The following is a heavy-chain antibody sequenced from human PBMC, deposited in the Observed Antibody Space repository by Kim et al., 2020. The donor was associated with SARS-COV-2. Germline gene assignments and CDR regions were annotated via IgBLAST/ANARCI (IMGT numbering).Heavy chain of an antibody. Sequence: SVKVSCKASGGTFSSYAISWVRQAPGQGLEWMGGIIPIFGTANYAQKFQGRVTITADESTSTAYMELSSLRSEDTAVYYCARDGTGDGDAFDIWGQGTMVTVSS. D-gene: IGHD7-27*01. V-gene: IGHV1-69*13. CDR2: IIPIFGTA. CDR1: GGTFSSYA. J-gene: IGHJ3*02. CDR3: ARDGTGDGDAFDI.